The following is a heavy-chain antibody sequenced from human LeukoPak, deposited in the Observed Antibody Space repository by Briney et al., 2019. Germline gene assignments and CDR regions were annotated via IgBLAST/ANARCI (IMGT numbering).Heavy chain of an antibody. V-gene: IGHV4-59*08. J-gene: IGHJ6*02. D-gene: IGHD2/OR15-2a*01. CDR1: GGSISTYY. CDR3: ARSNLKYYYYYYGMDV. Sequence: SETLSLTCSVSGGSISTYYWSWIRQPPGKGLEWIGYIYDSGSTNYNPSLKSRVTISMDTSKNQFSLKLSSVTAADTAVYYYARSNLKYYYYYYGMDVWGQGTTVTVSS. CDR2: IYDSGST.